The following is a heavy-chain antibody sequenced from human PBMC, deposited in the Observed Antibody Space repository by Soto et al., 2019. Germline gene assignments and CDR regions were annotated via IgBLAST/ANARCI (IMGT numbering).Heavy chain of an antibody. Sequence: QVQLVESGGGVVQPGRSLRLSCVASGFTFITYAMHWVRQAPGKGLEWVAVISYDGSNKYYADSVKGRFTVSRDNSKNTLYLQMNSLRAEDTAVYYCARDGADNWNPSEDYYSGMDVWGQGTTVTVSS. CDR3: ARDGADNWNPSEDYYSGMDV. CDR2: ISYDGSNK. D-gene: IGHD1-20*01. J-gene: IGHJ6*02. V-gene: IGHV3-30-3*01. CDR1: GFTFITYA.